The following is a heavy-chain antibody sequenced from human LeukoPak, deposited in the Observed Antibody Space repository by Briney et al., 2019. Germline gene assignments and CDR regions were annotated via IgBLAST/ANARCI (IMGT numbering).Heavy chain of an antibody. Sequence: GGSLRLSCAASGFTFSSYEMKWVRQAPGKGLEWVSYISSITSTKYYADSVKGRCTISTDNAKNSLYLQMKSQSAADTAVYYCARAALAGPFDYWGQGTLVIVSS. D-gene: IGHD3-16*01. V-gene: IGHV3-48*03. J-gene: IGHJ4*02. CDR2: ISSITSTK. CDR3: ARAALAGPFDY. CDR1: GFTFSSYE.